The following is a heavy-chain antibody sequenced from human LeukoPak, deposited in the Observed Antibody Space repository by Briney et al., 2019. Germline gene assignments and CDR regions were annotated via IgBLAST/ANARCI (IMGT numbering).Heavy chain of an antibody. CDR1: GYTFTGYY. CDR2: INPNSGGT. CDR3: ARDLCSSTSCYTHDY. J-gene: IGHJ4*02. D-gene: IGHD2-2*02. Sequence: ASVKASCKASGYTFTGYYMHWVRQAPGQGLEWMGWINPNSGGTNYAQKFQGRVTMTRDTSISTAYMELSRLRSDDTAVYYCARDLCSSTSCYTHDYWGQGTLVTVSS. V-gene: IGHV1-2*02.